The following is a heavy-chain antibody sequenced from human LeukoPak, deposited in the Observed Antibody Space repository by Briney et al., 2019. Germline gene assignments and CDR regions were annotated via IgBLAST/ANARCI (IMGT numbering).Heavy chain of an antibody. CDR1: GDSMNNYY. CDR2: IYISGNT. J-gene: IGHJ4*02. Sequence: SETLSLTCTVSGDSMNNYYWTWMRQPAGKGLEWIGRIYISGNTMYNPSLRSRVTMSLDTSKNHFSLKLRSVTAADTAVYFCARGGVLHTYFDYWGQGTLVSVSS. CDR3: ARGGVLHTYFDY. V-gene: IGHV4-4*07. D-gene: IGHD3-16*01.